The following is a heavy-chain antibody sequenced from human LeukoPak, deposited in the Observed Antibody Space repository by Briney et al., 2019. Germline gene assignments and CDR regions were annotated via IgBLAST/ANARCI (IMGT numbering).Heavy chain of an antibody. D-gene: IGHD1-26*01. CDR1: GYTFTAYW. CDR3: GRHQHCGSSGAFDI. Sequence: GESLKISFQGSGYTFTAYWIGWVRQMPGKGLEWVGIIHPGDSDARYSPSFQGQVTISADKSITTAYLQWSSLKASDTAMYYCGRHQHCGSSGAFDIWAQGPMVTVSS. J-gene: IGHJ3*02. V-gene: IGHV5-51*01. CDR2: IHPGDSDA.